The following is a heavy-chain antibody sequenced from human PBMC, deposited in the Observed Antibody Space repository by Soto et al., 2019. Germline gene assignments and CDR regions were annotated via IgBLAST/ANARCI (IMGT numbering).Heavy chain of an antibody. CDR2: INPSGGST. Sequence: GASVKVSCKASGYTFTSYYMHWVRQAPGQGLEWMGIINPSGGSTSYAQKFQGRVTMTRDTSTSTVYMELSSLRSEDTAVYYCAREPPSEYSSSSGQNYFDYWGQGTLVTVS. V-gene: IGHV1-46*01. CDR3: AREPPSEYSSSSGQNYFDY. D-gene: IGHD6-6*01. J-gene: IGHJ4*02. CDR1: GYTFTSYY.